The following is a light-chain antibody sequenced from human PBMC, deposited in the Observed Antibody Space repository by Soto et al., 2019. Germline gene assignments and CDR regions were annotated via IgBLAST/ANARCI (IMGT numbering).Light chain of an antibody. Sequence: EIVMTQSTATLSVSPGERATLSCRASQSVSSTLAWYQQRPGQAPRLLIHGATTRATGIPARFSASGSGTDFTLTISSLQSEDFAFYYCQQYNKWPLTFGGGTKVEIK. CDR3: QQYNKWPLT. CDR1: QSVSST. CDR2: GAT. J-gene: IGKJ4*01. V-gene: IGKV3-15*01.